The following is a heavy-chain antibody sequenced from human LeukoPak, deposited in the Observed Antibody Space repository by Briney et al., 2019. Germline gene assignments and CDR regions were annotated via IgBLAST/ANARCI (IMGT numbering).Heavy chain of an antibody. D-gene: IGHD2-2*01. J-gene: IGHJ4*02. Sequence: GASVKVSCKASGYTFTSYGISWVRQAPGQGLEWMGWISAYNGNTNYAQKLQGRVTMTTDTSTSTVYMELRSLRSDDTAVYYCARALGYCRRISCLYDYWGQGTLVTVSS. V-gene: IGHV1-18*04. CDR1: GYTFTSYG. CDR3: ARALGYCRRISCLYDY. CDR2: ISAYNGNT.